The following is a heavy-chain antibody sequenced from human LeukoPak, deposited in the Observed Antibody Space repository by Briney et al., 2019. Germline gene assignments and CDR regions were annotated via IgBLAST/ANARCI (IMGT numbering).Heavy chain of an antibody. V-gene: IGHV1-46*01. CDR3: ARARPGRNLYYYYYGMDV. Sequence: ASVKVSCTASGYTFTSYYMHWVRQAPGQGLEWMGIINPSGGSTSYAQKFQGRVTMTRDTSTSTVYMELSSLRSEDTAVYYCARARPGRNLYYYYYGMDVWGQGTTVTVSS. CDR1: GYTFTSYY. J-gene: IGHJ6*02. CDR2: INPSGGST.